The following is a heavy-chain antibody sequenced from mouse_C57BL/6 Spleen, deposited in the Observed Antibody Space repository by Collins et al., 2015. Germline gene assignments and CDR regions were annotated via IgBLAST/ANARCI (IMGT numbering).Heavy chain of an antibody. Sequence: QVQLQQPGAELVMPGSSVKLSCKASGYTFTSSWMHWVKQRPGQGLEWIGEIDPSDSYTNYNQKFRGKSTLTVDKSSSTAYMQLSSLTSEDSAVYYCTRCGGSRDFDYWGQGTTLTVSS. CDR1: GYTFTSSW. CDR3: TRCGGSRDFDY. CDR2: IDPSDSYT. J-gene: IGHJ2*01. V-gene: IGHV1-69*01.